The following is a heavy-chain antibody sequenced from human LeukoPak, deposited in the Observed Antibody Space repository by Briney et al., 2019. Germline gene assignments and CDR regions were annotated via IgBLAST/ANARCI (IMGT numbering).Heavy chain of an antibody. CDR2: ISANDGST. D-gene: IGHD3-3*01. Sequence: GGSLRLSCEASGFTFSIYGMSWVRQAPGKGLQWVSSISANDGSTYYADSVKGRFTISRDNSKNTLYLQMNSMRPEDTAVYYCAKDSVSYDFWSGYPGVMAFDMWGQGTMVTVSS. CDR1: GFTFSIYG. J-gene: IGHJ3*02. CDR3: AKDSVSYDFWSGYPGVMAFDM. V-gene: IGHV3-23*01.